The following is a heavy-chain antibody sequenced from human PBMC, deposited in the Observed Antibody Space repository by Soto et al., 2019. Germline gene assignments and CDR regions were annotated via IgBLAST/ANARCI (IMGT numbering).Heavy chain of an antibody. Sequence: QVQLVESGGGVVQPGRSLRLSCAASGFTFSSYGMHWVRQAPGKGLEWVAVISYDGSNKYYADSVKGRFTISRDNSKNTLDLQMNSLRAEDTAVYYCAKELKGEELLSSFDIWGQGTMVTVSS. D-gene: IGHD1-26*01. J-gene: IGHJ3*02. CDR3: AKELKGEELLSSFDI. CDR2: ISYDGSNK. V-gene: IGHV3-30*18. CDR1: GFTFSSYG.